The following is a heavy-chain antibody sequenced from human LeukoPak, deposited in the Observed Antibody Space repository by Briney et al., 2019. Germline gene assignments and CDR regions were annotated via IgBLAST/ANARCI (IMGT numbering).Heavy chain of an antibody. CDR1: GGSFSGYY. Sequence: PSETLSLTCAVYGGSFSGYYWSWIRQPPGKGLEWIGEINHSGSTNYNPSLKSRVTISVDKSKNHFSLRLSSVTAADTAVYYCATYYESTGYRFDYWGQGALVTVSS. CDR2: INHSGST. D-gene: IGHD3-22*01. J-gene: IGHJ4*02. V-gene: IGHV4-34*01. CDR3: ATYYESTGYRFDY.